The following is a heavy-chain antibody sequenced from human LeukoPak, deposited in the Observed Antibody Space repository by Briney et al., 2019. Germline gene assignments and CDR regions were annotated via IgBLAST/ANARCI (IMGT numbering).Heavy chain of an antibody. V-gene: IGHV4-59*01. D-gene: IGHD3-3*01. CDR3: ARDGQREYYDFWSGTYFDY. Sequence: PGGSLRLSCAASGFTFSDYYMSWIRQPPGKGLEWVGYIYYSGSTNYNPSLKSRVTISVDTSKNQFSLKLSSVTAADTAVYYCARDGQREYYDFWSGTYFDYWGQGTLVTVSS. CDR2: IYYSGST. CDR1: GFTFSDYY. J-gene: IGHJ4*02.